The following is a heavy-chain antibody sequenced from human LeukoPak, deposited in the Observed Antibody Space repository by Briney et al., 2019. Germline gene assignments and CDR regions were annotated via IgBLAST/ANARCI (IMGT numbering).Heavy chain of an antibody. CDR3: AKDMYPDSSGWYGSDY. V-gene: IGHV3-43D*03. CDR1: GFTFDDYA. D-gene: IGHD6-19*01. Sequence: PGGSLRLSCAASGFTFDDYAMHWVRQAPGKGLEWVSLISWDGGSTYYADSVKGRFTISRDNSKNSLYLQMNSLRAEDTALYYCAKDMYPDSSGWYGSDYWGQGTLVTVSS. J-gene: IGHJ4*02. CDR2: ISWDGGST.